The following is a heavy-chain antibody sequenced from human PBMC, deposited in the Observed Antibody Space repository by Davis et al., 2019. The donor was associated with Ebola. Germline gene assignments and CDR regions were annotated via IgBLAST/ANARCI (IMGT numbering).Heavy chain of an antibody. CDR1: GFTFSSYG. V-gene: IGHV3-30*18. CDR3: AKFVGEWYYLFYGTDV. J-gene: IGHJ6*02. D-gene: IGHD3-10*01. CDR2: ISYDGSNK. Sequence: GESLKISCAASGFTFSSYGMHWVRQAPGKGLEWVAVISYDGSNKYYADSVKGRFTISRDNSKNTLYLQMNSLRAEDTAVYYCAKFVGEWYYLFYGTDVWGQGTTVTVSS.